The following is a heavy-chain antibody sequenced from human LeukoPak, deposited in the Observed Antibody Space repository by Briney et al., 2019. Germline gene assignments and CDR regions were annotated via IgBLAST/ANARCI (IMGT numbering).Heavy chain of an antibody. CDR2: ISGNSGGT. CDR1: GFTFSSYA. D-gene: IGHD3-22*01. V-gene: IGHV3-23*01. Sequence: PGGSLRLSCAASGFTFSSYAMSWVRQAPGKGLEWVSTISGNSGGTYYADSVKGRFTISRDNSKNTLYLQMNSLRAEDTAVYYCAKDLIAFYSSGYFHPPADAFDIWGQGTMVTVSS. CDR3: AKDLIAFYSSGYFHPPADAFDI. J-gene: IGHJ3*02.